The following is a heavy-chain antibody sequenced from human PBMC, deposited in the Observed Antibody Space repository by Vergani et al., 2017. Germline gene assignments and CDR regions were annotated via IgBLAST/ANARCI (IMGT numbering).Heavy chain of an antibody. CDR2: IQKDGIDK. V-gene: IGHV3-30*02. J-gene: IGHJ4*02. Sequence: VQLLESGGGLVQPGGSLRLSCAASGFTFSDFVTNWVRQAPGKGLEWVAFIQKDGIDKFYADSVRGRFTISRDISKNTLYLEMNSLSAEDTALYHCVKDHPVFDEWGRGTLVSVS. CDR1: GFTFSDFV. CDR3: VKDHPVFDE.